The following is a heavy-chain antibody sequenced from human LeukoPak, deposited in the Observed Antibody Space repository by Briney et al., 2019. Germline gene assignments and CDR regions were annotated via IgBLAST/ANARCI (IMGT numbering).Heavy chain of an antibody. CDR1: GFTFSSYS. CDR3: ARGGAYYYDSSGYSDY. V-gene: IGHV3-21*01. J-gene: IGHJ4*02. CDR2: ISSSSSYI. D-gene: IGHD3-22*01. Sequence: GGSLRLSCAASGFTFSSYSMNWVRQAPGKGLEWVSSISSSSSYIYYADSVKGRFTISGDNAKNSLYLQMNSLRAEDTAVYYCARGGAYYYDSSGYSDYWGQGTLVTVSS.